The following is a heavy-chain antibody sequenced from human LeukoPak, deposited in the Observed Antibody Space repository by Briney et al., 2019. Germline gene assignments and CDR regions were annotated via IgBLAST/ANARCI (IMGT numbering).Heavy chain of an antibody. CDR2: IIPIFGTA. V-gene: IGHV1-69*05. D-gene: IGHD3-16*02. J-gene: IGHJ4*02. CDR3: ARDGYDYVWGSYRLQ. CDR1: GGTFSSYA. Sequence: SVKVSCKASGGTFSSYAISWVRQAPGQGLEWMGGIIPIFGTANYAQKFQGRVTITTDESTSTAYMELSSLRSEDTAVYYCARDGYDYVWGSYRLQRGQGTLVTVSS.